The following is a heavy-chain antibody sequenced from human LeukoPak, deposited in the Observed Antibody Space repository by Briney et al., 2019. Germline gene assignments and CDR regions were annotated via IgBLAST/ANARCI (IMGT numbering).Heavy chain of an antibody. CDR2: IRSKAYGGTT. CDR3: TRVNPPSGYDPWYYFDY. V-gene: IGHV3-49*04. Sequence: GGSLRLSCTASGFTFGDYAMSWVRQAPGKGLEWVGFIRSKAYGGTTEYAASVKGRFTISRDDSKSIAYLQMNSLKTEDTAVYYCTRVNPPSGYDPWYYFDYWGQGTLVTVSS. D-gene: IGHD5-12*01. J-gene: IGHJ4*02. CDR1: GFTFGDYA.